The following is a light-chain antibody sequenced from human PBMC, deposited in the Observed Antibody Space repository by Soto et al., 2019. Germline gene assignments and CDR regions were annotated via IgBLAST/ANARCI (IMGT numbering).Light chain of an antibody. CDR2: DAS. CDR3: QQYDNYPLT. Sequence: DIELTQSPATLSASVGDRATITCRASQSINNWLAWYQQKPGKAPKLLIYDASNLESGVPARFSGSASGTEFTLTISSLQPDDFATSYCQQYDNYPLTFGGGTKVDI. J-gene: IGKJ4*01. V-gene: IGKV1-5*01. CDR1: QSINNW.